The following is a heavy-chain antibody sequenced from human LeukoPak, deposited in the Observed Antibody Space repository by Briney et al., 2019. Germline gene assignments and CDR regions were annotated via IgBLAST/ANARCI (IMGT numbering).Heavy chain of an antibody. V-gene: IGHV1-2*02. Sequence: GASVKVSCKTSGYTFTGYYMHWVRQAPGQGLEWMGWINPNSGGTNYAQKLQGRVTMTTDTSTSTAYMQLRSLRSDDTAVYYCARARFDWLSRSSLYFDYWGQGTLVTVSS. CDR3: ARARFDWLSRSSLYFDY. J-gene: IGHJ4*02. D-gene: IGHD3-9*01. CDR2: INPNSGGT. CDR1: GYTFTGYY.